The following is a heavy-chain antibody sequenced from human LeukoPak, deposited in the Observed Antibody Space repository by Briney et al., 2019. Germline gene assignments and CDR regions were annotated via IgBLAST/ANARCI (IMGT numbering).Heavy chain of an antibody. Sequence: SETLSLTCTVSGGSISSSSYYWGWIRQPPGKGLEWIGSIYYSGSTYYNPSLKSRVTISVDTSKNQSSLKLSSVTAADTAVYYCAREFRGIAAAGTLIDYWGQGTLVTVSS. V-gene: IGHV4-39*02. CDR3: AREFRGIAAAGTLIDY. D-gene: IGHD6-13*01. J-gene: IGHJ4*02. CDR1: GGSISSSSYY. CDR2: IYYSGST.